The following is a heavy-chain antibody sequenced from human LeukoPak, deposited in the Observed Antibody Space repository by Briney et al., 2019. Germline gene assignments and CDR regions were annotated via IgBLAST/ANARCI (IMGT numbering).Heavy chain of an antibody. CDR3: ARASSRYCSSTSCLGASYYYYGMDV. J-gene: IGHJ6*02. Sequence: PSETLSLTCAVSGGSISSNNWWGWVRQPPGKGLEWIGEIYHSGSPNYNPSLKSRVTISVDKSRNHFSLNLSSVTAADTAVYYCARASSRYCSSTSCLGASYYYYGMDVWGQGTTVTVSS. D-gene: IGHD2-2*01. CDR2: IYHSGSP. CDR1: GGSISSNNW. V-gene: IGHV4-4*02.